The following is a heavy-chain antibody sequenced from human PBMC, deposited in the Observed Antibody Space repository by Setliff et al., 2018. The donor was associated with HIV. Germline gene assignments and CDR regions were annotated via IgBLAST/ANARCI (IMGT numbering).Heavy chain of an antibody. V-gene: IGHV1-24*01. D-gene: IGHD3-22*01. Sequence: ASVKVSCKVSGNSLTDLSMHWVRQAPGRGLEWMGGFDPEVGEKVFAQRFHNRIRMTEDTSTDTAYMELSSLRSEDTAVYYCARDDYYDSHAFDVWGQGTMVTVSS. CDR3: ARDDYYDSHAFDV. CDR2: FDPEVGEK. CDR1: GNSLTDLS. J-gene: IGHJ3*01.